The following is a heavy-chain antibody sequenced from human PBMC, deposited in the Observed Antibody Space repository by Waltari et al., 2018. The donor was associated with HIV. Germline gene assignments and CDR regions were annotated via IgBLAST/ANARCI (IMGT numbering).Heavy chain of an antibody. CDR2: INTNGVTI. D-gene: IGHD3-9*01. CDR1: GFSFSSYA. J-gene: IGHJ6*02. CDR3: ARDIQVRYFDWLSGDGLGV. Sequence: EVQLVESGGGLVQPGGSLRLSCAASGFSFSSYAMHWVRQAPGKGLEDVSGINTNGVTIYYANSVKGRFTISRDNSKNTLYLQMGSLRAEDMAVYYCARDIQVRYFDWLSGDGLGVWGQGTTVTVSS. V-gene: IGHV3-64*01.